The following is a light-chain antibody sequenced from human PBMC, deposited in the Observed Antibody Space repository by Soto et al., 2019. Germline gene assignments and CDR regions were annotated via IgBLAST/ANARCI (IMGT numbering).Light chain of an antibody. CDR2: GAS. J-gene: IGKJ5*01. CDR1: QTVIHNH. V-gene: IGKV3-20*01. CDR3: QQHGTSPIT. Sequence: EIVLTQSPDTLSLSQGDRATLSCRASQTVIHNHLAWHQQKPGQTPRLLVYGASSRATGIPDRFSGSGSGTDFTLTISRLEPEDFAVYYCQQHGTSPITFGQGTRLEIK.